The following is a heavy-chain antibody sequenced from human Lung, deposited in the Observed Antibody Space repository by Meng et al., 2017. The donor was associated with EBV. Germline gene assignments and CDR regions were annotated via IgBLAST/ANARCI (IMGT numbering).Heavy chain of an antibody. Sequence: QVQRQQPDPGLVKPSQTLSLTWVISGDSVSSSSGAWTWIRQSPSRGLEWLGRTYYRSKWYNDYAVFVKSRITINPDTSKNQFSLQLNSVTPEDTAVYYCARGATSVFDLWGRGTLVTVSS. CDR1: GDSVSSSSGA. V-gene: IGHV6-1*01. CDR3: ARGATSVFDL. CDR2: TYYRSKWYN. J-gene: IGHJ2*01.